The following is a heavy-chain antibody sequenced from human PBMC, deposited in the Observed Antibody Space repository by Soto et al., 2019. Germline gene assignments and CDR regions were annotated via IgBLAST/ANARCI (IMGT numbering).Heavy chain of an antibody. Sequence: QVQLVQSGAEVKKPGSSVKVSCKASGGTFSSYAISWVRQAPGQGLEWMGGIIPIFGTANYAQKFQGRVTITADESTSTAYRELSSLRSEDTAVYYCARGDIVVVVAATRLYYYGMDVWGQGTTVTVSS. J-gene: IGHJ6*02. CDR1: GGTFSSYA. V-gene: IGHV1-69*12. D-gene: IGHD2-15*01. CDR2: IIPIFGTA. CDR3: ARGDIVVVVAATRLYYYGMDV.